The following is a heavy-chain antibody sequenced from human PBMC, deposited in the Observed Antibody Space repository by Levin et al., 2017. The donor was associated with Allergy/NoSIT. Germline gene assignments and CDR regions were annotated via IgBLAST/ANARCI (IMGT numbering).Heavy chain of an antibody. CDR2: ISYDGSNK. Sequence: GESLKISCAASGFTFSSYGMHWVRQAPGKGLEWVAVISYDGSNKYYADSVKGRFTISRDNSKNTLYLQMNSLRAEDTAVYYCEWYAYGMDVWGQGTTVTVSS. D-gene: IGHD2-15*01. CDR3: EWYAYGMDV. J-gene: IGHJ6*02. V-gene: IGHV3-30*03. CDR1: GFTFSSYG.